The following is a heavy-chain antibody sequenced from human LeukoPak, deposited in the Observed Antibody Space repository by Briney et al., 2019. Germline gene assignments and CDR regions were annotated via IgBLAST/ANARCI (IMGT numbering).Heavy chain of an antibody. Sequence: GASVKVSCKASGYTFTSYGITWVRQAPGQGLEWMGWISAYNGNTNYAQKLQGRVTMTTDTSTSIAYMELRSLRSDDTAVYYCARVNVDYGDYLFAFDIWGQGTMVTVSS. CDR3: ARVNVDYGDYLFAFDI. D-gene: IGHD4-17*01. V-gene: IGHV1-18*01. J-gene: IGHJ3*02. CDR2: ISAYNGNT. CDR1: GYTFTSYG.